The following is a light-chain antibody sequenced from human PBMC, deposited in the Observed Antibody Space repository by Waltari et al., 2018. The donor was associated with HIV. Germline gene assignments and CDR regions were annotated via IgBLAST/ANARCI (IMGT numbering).Light chain of an antibody. Sequence: SYEVTQPPSLSVSPGQPASITCSGDKLGEKYACWYQQKPGQSPILVIYADTKRPPGIPERFSASNSGNTATLTITGTQAMDEADYYCQAWDSTTRVFGGGTKLTVL. J-gene: IGLJ3*02. V-gene: IGLV3-1*01. CDR3: QAWDSTTRV. CDR2: ADT. CDR1: KLGEKY.